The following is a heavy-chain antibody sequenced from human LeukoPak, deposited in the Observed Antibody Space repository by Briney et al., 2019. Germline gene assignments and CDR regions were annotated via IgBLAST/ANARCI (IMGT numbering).Heavy chain of an antibody. CDR2: ISGSGGST. CDR1: RFTFSSYA. V-gene: IGHV3-23*01. D-gene: IGHD6-19*01. CDR3: AKDITGHNRGWYDY. Sequence: GGSLRLACAASRFTFSSYAMSWVRQAPGKGLECVSAISGSGGSTYYADSVKGRFTISRDNSKNTLYLQMNSLRAEDTAVYYCAKDITGHNRGWYDYWGQGTLVTVCS. J-gene: IGHJ4*02.